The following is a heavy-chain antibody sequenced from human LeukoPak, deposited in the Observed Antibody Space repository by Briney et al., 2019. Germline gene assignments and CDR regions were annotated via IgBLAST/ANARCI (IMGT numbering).Heavy chain of an antibody. D-gene: IGHD6-19*01. V-gene: IGHV3-9*01. J-gene: IGHJ4*02. CDR1: GFTFDDYA. Sequence: GRSLRLSCAASGFTFDDYAMHWVRQAPGKGLEWVSGISWNSGSIGYADSVKGRFTISRDNAKNSLYLQMNSRRAEDTALYHCARWSSIKVAATENYWGQGTLVTVSS. CDR3: ARWSSIKVAATENY. CDR2: ISWNSGSI.